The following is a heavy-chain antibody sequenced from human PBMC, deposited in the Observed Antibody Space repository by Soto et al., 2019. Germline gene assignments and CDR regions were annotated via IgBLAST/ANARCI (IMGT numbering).Heavy chain of an antibody. J-gene: IGHJ5*02. CDR3: ARTYVPGIAGFDP. CDR2: MSGDGKTI. D-gene: IGHD1-1*01. CDR1: GFTFSNYF. Sequence: GGSLRLSCAASGFTFSNYFMHWVRQVPGEGLVWVSRMSGDGKTISYADSVKGRFTTSRDNAKNTLYLQMNSLRVEDTAVYYCARTYVPGIAGFDPWGQGTLVTVSS. V-gene: IGHV3-74*01.